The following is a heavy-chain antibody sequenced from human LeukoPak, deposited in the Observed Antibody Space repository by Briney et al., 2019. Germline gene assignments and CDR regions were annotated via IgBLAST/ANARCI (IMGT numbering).Heavy chain of an antibody. D-gene: IGHD3-3*01. CDR2: IYHSGST. CDR1: GYSISSGYY. J-gene: IGHJ4*02. V-gene: IGHV4-38-2*02. Sequence: SETLSLTCTVSGYSISSGYYWGWIRQPPGKGLEWIGSIYHSGSTYYNPSPKSRVTISVDTSKNQFSLKLSSVTAADTAVYYCARDPLWSGTIRNFDYWGQGTLVTVSS. CDR3: ARDPLWSGTIRNFDY.